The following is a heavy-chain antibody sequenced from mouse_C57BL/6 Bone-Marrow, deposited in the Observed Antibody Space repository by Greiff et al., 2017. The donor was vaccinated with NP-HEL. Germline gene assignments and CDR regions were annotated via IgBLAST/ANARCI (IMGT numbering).Heavy chain of an antibody. V-gene: IGHV1-69*01. CDR2: IDPSDSYT. D-gene: IGHD4-1*01. CDR1: GYTFTSYW. Sequence: QVQLQQPGAELVMPGASVKLSCKASGYTFTSYWMHWVKQRPGQGLEWIGEIDPSDSYTNYNQKFKGKSTLTVDKSSSTAYMQLSSLTSEDSAVYYCARRGLTGGFDDWGQGTTLTVSS. CDR3: ARRGLTGGFDD. J-gene: IGHJ2*01.